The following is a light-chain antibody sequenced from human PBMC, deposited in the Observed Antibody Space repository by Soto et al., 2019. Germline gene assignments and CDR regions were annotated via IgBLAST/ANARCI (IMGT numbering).Light chain of an antibody. V-gene: IGKV3-20*01. Sequence: DIVITQSPATLSVSAGERATLSCRADKSISTNYLAWYQQRSGQAPTLLIYDASSRTSGISDRFSGSGSGTDFTLTISSLEPEYFAVYYCQQYGSAPPITFGQGTRLE. J-gene: IGKJ5*01. CDR2: DAS. CDR1: KSISTNY. CDR3: QQYGSAPPIT.